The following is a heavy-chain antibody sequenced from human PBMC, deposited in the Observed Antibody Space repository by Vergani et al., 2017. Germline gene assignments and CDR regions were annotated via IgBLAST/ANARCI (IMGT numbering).Heavy chain of an antibody. J-gene: IGHJ4*02. Sequence: QVQLQESGPGLVKPSGTLSLTCAVSGGSISSSNWWSWVRKPPGKGLEWIGEIEHSGSTNYNPSLKSRVTISVYKSKNQFSLKLSPVTAADTAGYYWASGPLDILTGSMPYYFDYWGQGTLVTVSS. V-gene: IGHV4-4*02. CDR2: IEHSGST. D-gene: IGHD3-9*01. CDR3: ASGPLDILTGSMPYYFDY. CDR1: GGSISSSNW.